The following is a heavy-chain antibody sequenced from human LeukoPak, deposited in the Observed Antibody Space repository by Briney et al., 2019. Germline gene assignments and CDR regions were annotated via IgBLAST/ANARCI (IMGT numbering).Heavy chain of an antibody. Sequence: ASVKVSCTASGYTFTVYYMHWVRQAPGQGLEWMGRINPNSGGTNFAQNFQGRVTMTRDTSISTVYMELSRPRSDDTAVYYCASGGSYSFSGVDYFDYWGQGTLVTVSS. D-gene: IGHD1-26*01. J-gene: IGHJ4*02. CDR2: INPNSGGT. CDR3: ASGGSYSFSGVDYFDY. CDR1: GYTFTVYY. V-gene: IGHV1-2*06.